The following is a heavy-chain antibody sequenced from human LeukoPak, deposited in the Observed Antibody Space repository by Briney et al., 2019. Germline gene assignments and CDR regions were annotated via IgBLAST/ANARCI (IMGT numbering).Heavy chain of an antibody. CDR2: ISYDGTSK. D-gene: IGHD3-10*02. Sequence: PGGSLRLSCAASRFSFSSYAMHWVRQAPGKGLEWVAAISYDGTSKYYADSVKGRFTISRDNSKNTLYLQMNSLRAEDTAMYYCARDLFATRYRIDQWGQGTLVTVSS. J-gene: IGHJ4*02. V-gene: IGHV3-30-3*01. CDR1: RFSFSSYA. CDR3: ARDLFATRYRIDQ.